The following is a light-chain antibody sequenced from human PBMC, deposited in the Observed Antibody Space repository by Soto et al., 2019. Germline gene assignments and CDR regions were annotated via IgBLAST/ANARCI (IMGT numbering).Light chain of an antibody. V-gene: IGKV3-11*01. CDR2: DAS. Sequence: EIVLTQSPATLSLSPGERATLSCRASQSVSSYLAWYQQRPGQPPRLLIYDASNRATGIPARFSGTGSGTDFTLTIISLEPEDVAVYYCQQRSNWPPLYTFAQGTKLEIK. CDR3: QQRSNWPPLYT. J-gene: IGKJ2*01. CDR1: QSVSSY.